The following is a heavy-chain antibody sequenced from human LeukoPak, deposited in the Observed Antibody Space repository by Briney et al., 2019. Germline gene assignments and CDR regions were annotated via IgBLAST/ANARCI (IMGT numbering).Heavy chain of an antibody. CDR1: GGSISSGSYY. D-gene: IGHD3-22*01. Sequence: SQTLSLTCTVSGGSISSGSYYWSWIRQPAGKGLEWIGRIYTSGSTNYNPSLKSRVTISVDTSKNQFSLKLSSVTAADKAVYYCARDQRYYYDSSGRYYYYYYYMDVWGKGTTVTVSS. V-gene: IGHV4-61*02. CDR2: IYTSGST. J-gene: IGHJ6*03. CDR3: ARDQRYYYDSSGRYYYYYYYMDV.